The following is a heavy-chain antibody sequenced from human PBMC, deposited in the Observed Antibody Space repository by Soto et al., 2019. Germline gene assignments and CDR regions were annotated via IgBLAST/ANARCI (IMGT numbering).Heavy chain of an antibody. Sequence: QGQLVQSGPEVKKPGASVKVSCKASGYTFSRYGISWVRQAPGQGLEWMGWVSGYNGDTPYAPKVQGRVTMTVDTSTYTAYMELRSLTSDDTAKYYCAKNGQPPYYYYGMDVWGQGTTVTVSS. D-gene: IGHD2-8*01. V-gene: IGHV1-18*01. CDR1: GYTFSRYG. J-gene: IGHJ6*02. CDR2: VSGYNGDT. CDR3: AKNGQPPYYYYGMDV.